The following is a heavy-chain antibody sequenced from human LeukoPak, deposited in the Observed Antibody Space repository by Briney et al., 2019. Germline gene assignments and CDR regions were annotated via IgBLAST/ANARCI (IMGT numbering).Heavy chain of an antibody. D-gene: IGHD2-2*01. J-gene: IGHJ1*01. CDR1: GFTFSNYW. V-gene: IGHV3-7*01. CDR2: IKQDGSEK. CDR3: ATYSSSNAREFQY. Sequence: GGSLRLSCAASGFTFSNYWMSWVRQAPGKGLEWVANIKQDGSEKYYVDSVRGRFTISRDNAKISLYLQMNSLRAEDTAVYYCATYSSSNAREFQYWGQGTMVTVSS.